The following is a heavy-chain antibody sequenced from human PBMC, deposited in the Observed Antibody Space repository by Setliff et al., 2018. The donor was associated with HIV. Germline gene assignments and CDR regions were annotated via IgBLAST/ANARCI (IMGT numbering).Heavy chain of an antibody. CDR2: IHHSGST. CDR3: ARVDRCSGGSCYFIDY. D-gene: IGHD2-15*01. Sequence: SETLSLTCTVSGYSITSGYYWGWIRQPPGTGLEWIGSIHHSGSTYYNPSLKSLVIISVDTSKNEVSLKVSSVTAADTAVYYCARVDRCSGGSCYFIDYWGQGTLVTVSS. V-gene: IGHV4-38-2*02. J-gene: IGHJ4*02. CDR1: GYSITSGYY.